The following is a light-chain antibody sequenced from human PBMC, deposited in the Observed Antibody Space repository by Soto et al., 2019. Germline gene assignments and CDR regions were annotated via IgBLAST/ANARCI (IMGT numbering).Light chain of an antibody. CDR2: EVS. CDR1: SSDVGGYNY. V-gene: IGLV2-8*01. J-gene: IGLJ2*01. Sequence: QSALTQPPSASGSPGQSVTNSCTGTSSDVGGYNYVSWYQQHPGKAPKLMIYEVSKRPSGVPDRFSGSKSGNTASLTVSGLQAEDEADYYCSSYAGSNNLGVFGGGTKVTVL. CDR3: SSYAGSNNLGV.